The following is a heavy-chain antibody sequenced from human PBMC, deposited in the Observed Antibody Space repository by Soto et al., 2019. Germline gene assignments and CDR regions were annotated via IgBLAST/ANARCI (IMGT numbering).Heavy chain of an antibody. Sequence: EVQLVESGGGLVQPGGSLRLSCAASGLTFSNYWMHWVRQDPEKGLVWVSHINSDGSSTNYADSVKGRFTISRDNAKNTLYLQMNSLRAEDTAVYFCVRGRGGSSHFGYWGQGTLVTVS. J-gene: IGHJ4*02. V-gene: IGHV3-74*01. D-gene: IGHD6-6*01. CDR1: GLTFSNYW. CDR3: VRGRGGSSHFGY. CDR2: INSDGSST.